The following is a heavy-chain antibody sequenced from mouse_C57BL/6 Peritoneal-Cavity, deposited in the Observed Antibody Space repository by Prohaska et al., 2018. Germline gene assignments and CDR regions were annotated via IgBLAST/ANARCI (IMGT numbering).Heavy chain of an antibody. CDR3: TEVAKDY. CDR2: SRLKSDNYAT. J-gene: IGHJ2*01. V-gene: IGHV6-3*01. D-gene: IGHD1-1*02. Sequence: EVKLEESGGGLVQPGGSMKLSCVASGFTFSNYCMTCVRQSPEKWLEWIAQSRLKSDNYATHYAESVKGRFTISRDDSKSSVYLQMNNLRAEDTGIYYCTEVAKDYWGQGTTLTVSS. CDR1: GFTFSNYC.